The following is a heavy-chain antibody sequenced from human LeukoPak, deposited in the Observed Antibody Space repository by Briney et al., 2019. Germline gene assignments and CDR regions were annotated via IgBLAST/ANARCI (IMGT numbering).Heavy chain of an antibody. CDR2: INWNGGST. CDR3: ARLREIPVFGVVTKSTSYFDY. CDR1: KITFSTYN. V-gene: IGHV3-20*04. Sequence: GGSLRLSCAASKITFSTYNMNWVRQAPGKGLEWVSGINWNGGSTGYADSVKGRFTISRDNAKNSLYLQMNSLRAEDTAVYYCARLREIPVFGVVTKSTSYFDYWGQGTLVTVSS. J-gene: IGHJ4*02. D-gene: IGHD3-3*01.